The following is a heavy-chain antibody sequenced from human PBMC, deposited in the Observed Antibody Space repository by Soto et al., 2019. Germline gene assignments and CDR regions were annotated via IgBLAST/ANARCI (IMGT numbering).Heavy chain of an antibody. J-gene: IGHJ4*02. D-gene: IGHD3-22*01. Sequence: EVQLVESGGGLVQLGGSLKLSCATSGLNFSGSAMHWARQASGKGLEWVGRIRSRTHNYATTYAASVEGRFTISRDYAKNTVYLQMNGLKTDDTARYYCTTDRDYWGRGTLVTVSS. CDR3: TTDRDY. CDR2: IRSRTHNYAT. V-gene: IGHV3-73*02. CDR1: GLNFSGSA.